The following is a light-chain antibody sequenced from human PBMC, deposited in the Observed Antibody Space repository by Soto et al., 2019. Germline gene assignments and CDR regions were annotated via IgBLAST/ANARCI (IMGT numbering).Light chain of an antibody. V-gene: IGKV3-15*01. Sequence: EIVMTQSPATLSVSPGERATLSCRASQSVSNKLAWYQQKPGQGPRLLIYGASTSASGIPARFSGSGSGTEFTLTISSLQSEDLAIYYCQQYNDWPPITFGQGTKVEI. CDR1: QSVSNK. CDR3: QQYNDWPPIT. J-gene: IGKJ1*01. CDR2: GAS.